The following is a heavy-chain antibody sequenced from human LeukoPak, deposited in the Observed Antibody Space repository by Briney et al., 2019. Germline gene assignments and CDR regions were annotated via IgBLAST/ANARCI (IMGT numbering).Heavy chain of an antibody. CDR2: INPNSGGT. D-gene: IGHD4-17*01. J-gene: IGHJ4*02. V-gene: IGHV1-2*02. CDR1: GYTFTGYY. Sequence: ASVKVSCKASGYTFTGYYMHWVRQAPGQGLGWMGWINPNSGGTNYAQKFQGRVTMTRDTSISTAYMELSRLRSDDTAVYYCARASPLTLYGDYLDYWGQGTLVTVSS. CDR3: ARASPLTLYGDYLDY.